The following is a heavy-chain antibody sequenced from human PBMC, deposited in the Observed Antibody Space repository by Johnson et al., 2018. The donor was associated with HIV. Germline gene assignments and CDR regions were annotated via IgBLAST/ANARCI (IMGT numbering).Heavy chain of an antibody. CDR3: ARARLYSTTWVDGFDI. CDR2: ISSSDSTI. Sequence: QVQLVESGGGLVKPGGSLRLSCAASGFTFSDYYMSWIRQAPGKGLEWVSYISSSDSTIYSADSVKGRFTISRDNAKNSLYLQMNSLRAEDTAVYYRARARLYSTTWVDGFDIWGQGTMVTVSS. CDR1: GFTFSDYY. J-gene: IGHJ3*02. V-gene: IGHV3-11*04. D-gene: IGHD6-13*01.